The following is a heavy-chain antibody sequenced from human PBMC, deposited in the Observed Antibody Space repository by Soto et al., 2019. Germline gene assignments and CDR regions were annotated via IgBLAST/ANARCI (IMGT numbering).Heavy chain of an antibody. CDR3: ARENRPLAGTNYYYFYGLDV. Sequence: EVQLVESGGGLVQPGGSLRLSCAASGFTFTTCNMNSVRQAPGKGLEWVSYISSSGSLIYYADSVRGRFTISRDNAKNSLYLQMNSLRAEDTAVYYCARENRPLAGTNYYYFYGLDVWGQGTTVTVSS. CDR2: ISSSGSLI. D-gene: IGHD1-1*01. CDR1: GFTFTTCN. J-gene: IGHJ6*02. V-gene: IGHV3-48*01.